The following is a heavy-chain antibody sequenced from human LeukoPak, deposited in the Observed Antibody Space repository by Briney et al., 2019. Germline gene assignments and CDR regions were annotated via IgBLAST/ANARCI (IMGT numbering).Heavy chain of an antibody. V-gene: IGHV3-23*01. Sequence: GGSLRLSCAASGFTFSSYAMSWVRQAPGKGLGWVSVISGSGGSTYYADSVKGRFTISRDNSKNTLYLQMNSLRAEDTAVYYCARGKFPSRGHQLLRQYMDVWGKGTTVTVSS. J-gene: IGHJ6*03. D-gene: IGHD2-2*01. CDR3: ARGKFPSRGHQLLRQYMDV. CDR1: GFTFSSYA. CDR2: ISGSGGST.